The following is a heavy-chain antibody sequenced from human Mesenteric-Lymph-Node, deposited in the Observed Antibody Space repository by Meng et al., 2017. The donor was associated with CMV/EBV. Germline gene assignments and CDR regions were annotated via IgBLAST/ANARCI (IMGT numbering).Heavy chain of an antibody. CDR1: GFTFSSYA. CDR2: ISYDGSNK. D-gene: IGHD6-13*01. J-gene: IGHJ4*02. Sequence: GGSLRLSCAASGFTFSSYAMHWVRQAPGKGLEWVAVISYDGSNKYYADSVKGRFTISRDNSKNTLYLQMNSLRAEDTAVYYCARHDTYSSPEDYWGQGTLVTVSS. V-gene: IGHV3-30-3*01. CDR3: ARHDTYSSPEDY.